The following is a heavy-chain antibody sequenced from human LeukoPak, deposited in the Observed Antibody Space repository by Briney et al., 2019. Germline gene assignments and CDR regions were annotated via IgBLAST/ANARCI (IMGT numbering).Heavy chain of an antibody. V-gene: IGHV4-4*02. CDR3: ARWFGDRRSPNWFDP. CDR2: ISHSGST. CDR1: GGSISTSNW. Sequence: KPSETLSLTCAVSGGSISTSNWWSWVRQPPGKGLEWIGDISHSGSTNYSPSLKGRVTVSVDTSKNQFSLKLSSVTAADTAVYYCARWFGDRRSPNWFDPWGQGTLVTVSS. D-gene: IGHD3-10*01. J-gene: IGHJ5*02.